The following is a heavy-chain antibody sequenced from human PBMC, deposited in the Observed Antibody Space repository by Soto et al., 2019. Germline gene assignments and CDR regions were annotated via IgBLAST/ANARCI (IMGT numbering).Heavy chain of an antibody. Sequence: SETLSLTCAVSGGSISSSNWWSWVRQPPGKGLEWIGYLNCSGSTYYNPSLKSRVTISVDTSKNQFSLKLSSVTAADTALYYCAGSGYYHNSGMDVWGQGTTVTVS. J-gene: IGHJ6*02. CDR3: AGSGYYHNSGMDV. V-gene: IGHV4-4*02. CDR2: LNCSGST. D-gene: IGHD3-22*01. CDR1: GGSISSSNW.